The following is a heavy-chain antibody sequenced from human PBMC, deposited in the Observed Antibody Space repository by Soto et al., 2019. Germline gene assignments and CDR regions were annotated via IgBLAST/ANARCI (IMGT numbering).Heavy chain of an antibody. Sequence: QVQLQQWGAGLLKPSETLSLTCAVYGGSFSGYYWSWIRQPPGKGLEWIGEINHSGSTNYNPSLKSRVTISVDTSKNQFSLKLSSVTAADTAVYYCARGLFTGTTYDYWGQGTLVTVSS. CDR1: GGSFSGYY. CDR2: INHSGST. J-gene: IGHJ4*02. V-gene: IGHV4-34*01. CDR3: ARGLFTGTTYDY. D-gene: IGHD1-7*01.